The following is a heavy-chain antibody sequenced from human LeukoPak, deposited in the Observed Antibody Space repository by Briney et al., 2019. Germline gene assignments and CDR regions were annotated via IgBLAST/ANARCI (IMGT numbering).Heavy chain of an antibody. J-gene: IGHJ4*02. CDR3: AKELRFLEWLITDYFDY. CDR2: ISGSGGST. Sequence: GGSLRLSCAAPGFTFSSYAMSWVRQAPGKGLEWVSAISGSGGSTYYADSVKGRFTISRDNSKNTLYLQMNSLRAEDTAVYYCAKELRFLEWLITDYFDYWGQGTLVTVSS. CDR1: GFTFSSYA. V-gene: IGHV3-23*01. D-gene: IGHD3-3*01.